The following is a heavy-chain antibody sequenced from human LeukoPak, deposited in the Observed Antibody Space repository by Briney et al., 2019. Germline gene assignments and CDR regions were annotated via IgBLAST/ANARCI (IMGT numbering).Heavy chain of an antibody. CDR1: GFTFGDYA. CDR2: IRSKAYGGAT. J-gene: IGHJ6*02. V-gene: IGHV3-49*03. Sequence: GGSLKLSCTASGFTFGDYAMSWFRQAPGKGLEWVGFIRSKAYGGATEYAASVKGRFTISRDDSKSIAYLLMNSLKTEDTAVYYCTRESWNYGYYYYGMDVWGQGTTVTVSS. CDR3: TRESWNYGYYYYGMDV. D-gene: IGHD1-7*01.